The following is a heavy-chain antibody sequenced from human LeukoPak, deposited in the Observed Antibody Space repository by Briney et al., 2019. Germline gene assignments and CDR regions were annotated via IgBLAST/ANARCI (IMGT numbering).Heavy chain of an antibody. Sequence: PGRSLRLSCAASGSTFSSYGMHWVRQAPGKGLEWVAVISYDGSNKYYADSVKGRFTISRDNSKNTLYLQMNSLRAEDTAVYYCAKDQALDYWGQGTLVTVSS. CDR3: AKDQALDY. J-gene: IGHJ4*02. CDR1: GSTFSSYG. CDR2: ISYDGSNK. V-gene: IGHV3-30*18.